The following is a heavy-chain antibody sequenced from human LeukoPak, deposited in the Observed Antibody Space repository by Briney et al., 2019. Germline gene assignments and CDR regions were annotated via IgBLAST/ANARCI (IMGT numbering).Heavy chain of an antibody. CDR3: AKGGHSSGWYWNY. CDR2: INSDGSST. J-gene: IGHJ4*02. CDR1: GFTFSSYW. D-gene: IGHD6-19*01. V-gene: IGHV3-74*01. Sequence: PGGSLRLSWAASGFTFSSYWMHWVRQAPGKGLVWVSRINSDGSSTSYADSVKGRFTISRDNAKNTLYLQMNSLRVEDTAVYYCAKGGHSSGWYWNYWGQGTLVTVSS.